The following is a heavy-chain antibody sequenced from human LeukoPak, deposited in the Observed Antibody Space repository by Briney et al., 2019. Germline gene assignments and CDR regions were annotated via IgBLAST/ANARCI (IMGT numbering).Heavy chain of an antibody. CDR2: IIPIFGTA. Sequence: SVKVSCKASGGTFSSYAISWVRQAPGQGLEWMGRIIPIFGTANYAQKFQGRVTITTDESTSTAYMELSSLRSEDTAVYYCASATGYSPSMDVWGKGTTVTVSS. D-gene: IGHD3-9*01. V-gene: IGHV1-69*05. CDR1: GGTFSSYA. J-gene: IGHJ6*03. CDR3: ASATGYSPSMDV.